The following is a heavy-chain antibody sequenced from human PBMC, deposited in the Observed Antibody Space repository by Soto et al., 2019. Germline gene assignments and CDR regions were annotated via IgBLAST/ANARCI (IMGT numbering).Heavy chain of an antibody. Sequence: ASVKVSCKASGYTFTSYYMHWVRQAPGQGLEWMGIINPSGGSTSYAQKFQGRVTMTRDTSTSTVYMELSSLRSEDTAEYYCARGGDEYGGYGGLVPLGEGNLVTVSS. CDR2: INPSGGST. J-gene: IGHJ5*02. CDR1: GYTFTSYY. CDR3: ARGGDEYGGYGGLVP. V-gene: IGHV1-46*03. D-gene: IGHD4-17*01.